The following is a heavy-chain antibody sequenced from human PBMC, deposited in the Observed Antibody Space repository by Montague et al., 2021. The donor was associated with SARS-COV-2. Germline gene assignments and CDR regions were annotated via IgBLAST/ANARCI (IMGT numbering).Heavy chain of an antibody. CDR1: GGPLSGYY. CDR2: INHSGST. Sequence: SETLSLTCAVYGGPLSGYYWSWIRQPPEKGLEWIGEINHSGSTNYNPSLKSRVTISVDTSKNQFSLKLSSVTAADTAVYYCARGRTVTTFYYYYYGMDVRGQGTTVTVSS. J-gene: IGHJ6*02. CDR3: ARGRTVTTFYYYYYGMDV. D-gene: IGHD4-17*01. V-gene: IGHV4-34*01.